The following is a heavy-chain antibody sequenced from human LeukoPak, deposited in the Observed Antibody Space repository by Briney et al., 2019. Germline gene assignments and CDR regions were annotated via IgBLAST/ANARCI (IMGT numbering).Heavy chain of an antibody. CDR1: GFTVSSNY. CDR3: ARDWGDYGSAFDI. J-gene: IGHJ3*02. V-gene: IGHV3-66*01. Sequence: PGGSLRLSCAASGFTVSSNYMSWVRQAPGKGLEWVSVIYSGGSTYYADSVKGRFTISRDNSKNTLYLQMNSLRAEDTAVYYCARDWGDYGSAFDIWGQGIMVTVSS. D-gene: IGHD4-17*01. CDR2: IYSGGST.